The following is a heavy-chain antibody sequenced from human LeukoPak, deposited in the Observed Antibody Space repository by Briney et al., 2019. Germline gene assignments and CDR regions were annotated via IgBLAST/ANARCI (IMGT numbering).Heavy chain of an antibody. J-gene: IGHJ4*02. CDR3: AADLGGYCSAKGTYWGSLGQ. D-gene: IGHD3-10*01. V-gene: IGHV3-15*01. Sequence: PGGSLRLSCAASGFTFSKAWVSWVCQAPGKGLEWVGRIKRKSDGGTPDSAAPVKGRFTISRDDSKDTLYLQMNSLKTEDTAVYFCAADLGGYCSAKGTYWGSLGQWGQGTVVTVSS. CDR1: GFTFSKAW. CDR2: IKRKSDGGTP.